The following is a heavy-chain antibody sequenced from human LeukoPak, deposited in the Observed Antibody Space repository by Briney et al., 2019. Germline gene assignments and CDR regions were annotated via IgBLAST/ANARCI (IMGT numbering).Heavy chain of an antibody. J-gene: IGHJ4*02. D-gene: IGHD6-19*01. Sequence: GGSLRLSCAASEFTFSSYWMTWVRQAPGKGLDWVANIKQDGSEKYYVDSVKGRFTISRDNAKNSLYLQMHSLRAEDTAVYFCARARYTSGWYDYWGQGTLVTVSS. V-gene: IGHV3-7*01. CDR1: EFTFSSYW. CDR2: IKQDGSEK. CDR3: ARARYTSGWYDY.